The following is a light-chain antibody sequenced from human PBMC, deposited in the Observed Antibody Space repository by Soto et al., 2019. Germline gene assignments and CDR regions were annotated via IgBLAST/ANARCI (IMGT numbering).Light chain of an antibody. V-gene: IGKV3-20*01. Sequence: EIVLTQSPGTLSLSPGERATLSCRASQSVSSSYLAWYQQKPGQAPRLLIYGASSRATCIPDRFSGSGSGTDLTLTISRLEPEDFAVYFCKQYGSSPLTFGGGTQVEIK. CDR2: GAS. CDR1: QSVSSSY. CDR3: KQYGSSPLT. J-gene: IGKJ4*01.